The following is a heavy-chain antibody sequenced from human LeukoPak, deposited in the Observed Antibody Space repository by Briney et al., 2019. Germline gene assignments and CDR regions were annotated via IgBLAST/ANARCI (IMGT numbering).Heavy chain of an antibody. CDR1: GFTFSSYG. J-gene: IGHJ4*02. D-gene: IGHD3-22*01. V-gene: IGHV3-30*03. Sequence: GGSLRLSCAASGFTFSSYGMHWVRQAPGKGLEGVAVISYDGSNKYYADSVKGRFTISRDNSKNTLYLQMNSLRAEDTAVYYCATDYYDSSGYDYWGQGTLVTASS. CDR3: ATDYYDSSGYDY. CDR2: ISYDGSNK.